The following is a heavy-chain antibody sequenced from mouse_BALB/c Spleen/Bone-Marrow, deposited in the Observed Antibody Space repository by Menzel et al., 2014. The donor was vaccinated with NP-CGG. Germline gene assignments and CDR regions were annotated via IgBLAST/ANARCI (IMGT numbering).Heavy chain of an antibody. CDR2: IWAGGST. J-gene: IGHJ2*01. D-gene: IGHD1-2*01. CDR3: APSLQRLRGYYFDF. CDR1: GFSLTNYG. V-gene: IGHV2-9*02. Sequence: VQLQESGPGLVAPSQSLSITCTVSGFSLTNYGVHWVRQPPGKGLEWLGVIWAGGSTNYNLALMSRLTISKDNSKSQVFLKMNSLQTDDTGMYYCAPSLQRLRGYYFDFWGQGTTLTVSS.